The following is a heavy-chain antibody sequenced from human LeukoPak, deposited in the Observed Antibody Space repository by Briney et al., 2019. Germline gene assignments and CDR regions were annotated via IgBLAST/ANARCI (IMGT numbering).Heavy chain of an antibody. J-gene: IGHJ4*02. CDR1: GGSFSGYY. D-gene: IGHD6-6*01. CDR2: INHSGST. V-gene: IGHV4-34*01. Sequence: SETLSLTCAVYGGSFSGYYWSWIRQPPGKGLEWIGEINHSGSTNYNPSLKSRVTISVDTSKNQFSLKLSSVTAADTAVYYCAREQQLIPHVDYWGQGTLVTVSS. CDR3: AREQQLIPHVDY.